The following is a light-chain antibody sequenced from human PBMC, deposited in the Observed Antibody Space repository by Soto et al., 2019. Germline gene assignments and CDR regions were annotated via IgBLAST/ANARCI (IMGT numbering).Light chain of an antibody. J-gene: IGLJ1*01. Sequence: SVLTQPASGSVSPGQSITISCTGTSSDVGSYNLVSWYQQHPGKAPKLMIYEGSKRPSGVSNRFSGSKSGNTASLTISGLQAEDEADYYCCSYASSSSYVFGTGTKVTVL. CDR3: CSYASSSSYV. CDR2: EGS. CDR1: SSDVGSYNL. V-gene: IGLV2-23*01.